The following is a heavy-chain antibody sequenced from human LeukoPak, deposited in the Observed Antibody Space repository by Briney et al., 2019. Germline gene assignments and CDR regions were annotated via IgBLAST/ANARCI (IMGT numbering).Heavy chain of an antibody. V-gene: IGHV4-39*01. CDR3: ARLYIVVVVAATSFMIGDAFDI. CDR1: GGSISSSSYY. Sequence: SETLSLTCTVSGGSISSSSYYWGWIRQPPGKGLEWIGSIYYSGSTYYNPSLKSRVTKSVDTSKNQFSLKLSSVTAADTAVYYCARLYIVVVVAATSFMIGDAFDIWGQGTMVTVSS. D-gene: IGHD2-15*01. J-gene: IGHJ3*02. CDR2: IYYSGST.